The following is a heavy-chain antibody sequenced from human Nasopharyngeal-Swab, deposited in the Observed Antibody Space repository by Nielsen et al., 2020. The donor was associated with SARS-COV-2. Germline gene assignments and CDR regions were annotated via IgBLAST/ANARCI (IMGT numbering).Heavy chain of an antibody. J-gene: IGHJ4*02. Sequence: GGSLRLSCAASGFTFDDYAMHWVRQAPGKGLEWVAGISWNSGSIGYADSVKGRFTISRDNAKNTLYLQMNSLRAEDTALYYCARLHASSGYYFDYWGQGTLVTVSS. CDR1: GFTFDDYA. CDR2: ISWNSGSI. V-gene: IGHV3-9*01. D-gene: IGHD3-22*01. CDR3: ARLHASSGYYFDY.